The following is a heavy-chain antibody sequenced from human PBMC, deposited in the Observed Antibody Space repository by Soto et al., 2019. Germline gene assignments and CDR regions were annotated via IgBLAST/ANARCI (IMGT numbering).Heavy chain of an antibody. V-gene: IGHV3-23*01. CDR2: ISGSGATT. CDR1: GFTFSTNA. J-gene: IGHJ4*02. CDR3: AKAQALYGLSDY. Sequence: GGSLRLSCAASGFTFSTNARNWVRQAPGKGLEWVSGISGSGATTYYADSVKGRFTISRDNSKNTVYLQMSSLGAADTALYYWAKAQALYGLSDYWGQGTQVTVSS. D-gene: IGHD2-8*01.